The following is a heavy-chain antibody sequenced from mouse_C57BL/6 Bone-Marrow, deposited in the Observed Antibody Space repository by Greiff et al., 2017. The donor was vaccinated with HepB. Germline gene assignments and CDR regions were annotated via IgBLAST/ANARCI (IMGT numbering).Heavy chain of an antibody. CDR3: ARDADDYDEGYYAMDY. V-gene: IGHV7-1*01. D-gene: IGHD2-4*01. Sequence: EVHLVESGGGLVQSGRSLRLSCATSGFTFSDFYMEWVRQAPGKGLEWIAASRNKANDYTTEYSASVKGRFIVSRDTSQSILYLQMNALRAEDTAIYYGARDADDYDEGYYAMDYWGQGTSVTVSS. CDR1: GFTFSDFY. J-gene: IGHJ4*01. CDR2: SRNKANDYTT.